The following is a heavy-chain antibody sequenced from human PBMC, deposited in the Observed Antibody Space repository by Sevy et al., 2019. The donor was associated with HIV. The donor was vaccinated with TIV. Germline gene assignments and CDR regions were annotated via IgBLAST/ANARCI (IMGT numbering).Heavy chain of an antibody. CDR1: GFTFGDYA. D-gene: IGHD3-22*01. J-gene: IGHJ4*02. CDR3: TRTKEYYYDSSGYKLYYFDY. Sequence: GGSLRLSCTASGFTFGDYAMSWVRQAPGKGLEWVGFIRSKAYGGTTEYAASVKGRFTISRDDSKSIAYLQMNSLKTEVTAVYYCTRTKEYYYDSSGYKLYYFDYWGQGTLVTVSS. CDR2: IRSKAYGGTT. V-gene: IGHV3-49*04.